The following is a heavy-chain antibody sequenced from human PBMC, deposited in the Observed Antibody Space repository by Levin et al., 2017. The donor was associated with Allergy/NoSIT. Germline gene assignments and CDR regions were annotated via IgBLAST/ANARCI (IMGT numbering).Heavy chain of an antibody. CDR3: GRIVSTLPSDFDY. Sequence: GESLKISCKGSGYSFTDYWIGWVRQMPGKGLQWMGIIYPGDSETTYSPSFQGQVIISVDKSISTTYLQWSSLKASDTAMYYCGRIVSTLPSDFDYWGQGTLVTVSS. D-gene: IGHD5/OR15-5a*01. CDR2: IYPGDSET. V-gene: IGHV5-51*01. J-gene: IGHJ4*02. CDR1: GYSFTDYW.